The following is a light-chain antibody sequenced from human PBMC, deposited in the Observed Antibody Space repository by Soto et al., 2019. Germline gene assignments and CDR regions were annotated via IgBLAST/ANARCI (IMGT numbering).Light chain of an antibody. CDR1: QTVIRY. J-gene: IGKJ5*01. Sequence: EIVLTQSPATLSLSPGERATLSCRASQTVIRYLAWYQQNRGQAPRLLIYDASYRATGTPDRFSGSGSGTDFTLTISSLEPEDVAVYYCQQYGSFGQGTRLEIK. V-gene: IGKV3-11*01. CDR2: DAS. CDR3: QQYGS.